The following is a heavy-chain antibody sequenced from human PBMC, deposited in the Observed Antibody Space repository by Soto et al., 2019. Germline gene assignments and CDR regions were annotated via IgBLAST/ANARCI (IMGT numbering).Heavy chain of an antibody. Sequence: QVQLVQSGPDLKRPGASMKVSCKASGYTFTSYGISWVRQAPGQGREWMAWISPLKGRTQYSQKAQGRVTLSTDTSSNTAYMEMTTLRVDDTAVYYCAMDYGDRPEYFKHWCQGTLVTVS. D-gene: IGHD4-17*01. V-gene: IGHV1-18*04. CDR2: ISPLKGRT. CDR1: GYTFTSYG. CDR3: AMDYGDRPEYFKH. J-gene: IGHJ1*01.